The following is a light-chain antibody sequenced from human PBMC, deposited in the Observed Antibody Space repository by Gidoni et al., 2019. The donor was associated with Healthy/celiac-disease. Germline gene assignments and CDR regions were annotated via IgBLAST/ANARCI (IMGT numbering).Light chain of an antibody. V-gene: IGKV1-39*01. CDR1: QISSSY. Sequence: QMTQPPSSLSASGGDSATITCRASQISSSYLNWYQQKPGQAPKLLIYAASSLPSGIPYRFSGSGSGTDFTLTISSLQPEDFAAYYCQQCYSTLPWTFGQGTKLEIK. CDR2: AAS. CDR3: QQCYSTLPWT. J-gene: IGKJ1*01.